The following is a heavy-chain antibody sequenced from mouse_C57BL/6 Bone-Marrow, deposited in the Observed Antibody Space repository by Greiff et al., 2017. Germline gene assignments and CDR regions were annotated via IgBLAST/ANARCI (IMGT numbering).Heavy chain of an antibody. Sequence: EVKLEESGGGLVQPGESLKLSCESNEYEFPSHDMSWVRKTPEKRLELVAAINSDGGSTYYPDTMARRFIISRDNTKKTLYLQMSSLRSEDTALYYCARHETIVTTKDYWGQGTTLTVSS. D-gene: IGHD2-5*01. CDR1: EYEFPSHD. V-gene: IGHV5-2*03. CDR2: INSDGGST. CDR3: ARHETIVTTKDY. J-gene: IGHJ2*01.